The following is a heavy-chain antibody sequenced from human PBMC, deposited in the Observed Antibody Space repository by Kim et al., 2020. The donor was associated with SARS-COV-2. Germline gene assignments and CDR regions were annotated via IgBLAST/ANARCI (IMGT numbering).Heavy chain of an antibody. CDR2: ISSSGSTI. CDR3: ARDLTDYGSGSYYRIYYYYGMDV. J-gene: IGHJ6*02. D-gene: IGHD3-10*01. CDR1: GFTFSSYE. Sequence: GGSLRLSCAASGFTFSSYEMNWVRQAPGKGLEWVSYISSSGSTIYYADSVKGRFTISRDNAKNSLYLQMNSLRAEDTAVYYCARDLTDYGSGSYYRIYYYYGMDVWGQGTTVTVSS. V-gene: IGHV3-48*03.